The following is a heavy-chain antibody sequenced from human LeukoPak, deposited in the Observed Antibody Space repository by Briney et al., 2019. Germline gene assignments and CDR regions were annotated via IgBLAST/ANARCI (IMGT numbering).Heavy chain of an antibody. Sequence: GGTLRLSCEASGFAFSNYGMNWIRQAPGKGLEWVSGIRGSGSTFYADSVRGRFTISRDNSKNTLYLQMNSLRAEDTAVYYCAKRGGAYYYDSSGYYYPSDYYFDYWGQGTLVTVSS. J-gene: IGHJ4*02. V-gene: IGHV3-23*01. CDR1: GFAFSNYG. CDR2: IRGSGST. D-gene: IGHD3-22*01. CDR3: AKRGGAYYYDSSGYYYPSDYYFDY.